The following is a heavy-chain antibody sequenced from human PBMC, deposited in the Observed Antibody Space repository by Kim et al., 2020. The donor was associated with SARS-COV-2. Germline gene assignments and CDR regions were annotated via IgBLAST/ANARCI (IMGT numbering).Heavy chain of an antibody. J-gene: IGHJ3*02. V-gene: IGHV1-18*01. CDR3: ARVPRGGVVVDAFDI. D-gene: IGHD2-15*01. Sequence: RTLQGRVTMTTETSTSTAYMELRSLRSDDTAVYYCARVPRGGVVVDAFDIWGQGTMVTVSS.